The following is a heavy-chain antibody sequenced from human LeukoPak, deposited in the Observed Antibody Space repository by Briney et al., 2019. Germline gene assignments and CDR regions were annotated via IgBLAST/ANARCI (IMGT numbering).Heavy chain of an antibody. CDR3: AGPYGDNPAAYYFDY. D-gene: IGHD4-23*01. CDR1: GSTFSSYG. CDR2: IWSDGRNK. Sequence: GGSLKLSCAASGSTFSSYGVHWVRQAPGKGLEWVAAIWSDGRNKYYADSVKGRFTLSRDNSKNPPYLQMNSLRAERTPLYYCAGPYGDNPAAYYFDYWGEGTLVTVSS. J-gene: IGHJ4*02. V-gene: IGHV3-33*01.